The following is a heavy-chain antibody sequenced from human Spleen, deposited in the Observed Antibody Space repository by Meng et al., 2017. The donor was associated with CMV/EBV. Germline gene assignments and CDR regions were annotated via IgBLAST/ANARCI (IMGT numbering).Heavy chain of an antibody. V-gene: IGHV3-48*04. Sequence: GESLKISCSASGFNFRSAWMTWVRQAPGKGLEWVSYISSSSTTIYYADSVKGRFTISRDNAKNSLYLQMDNLGTEDTALYYCVRDRNYGVYLCSDYWGQGTLVTVSS. J-gene: IGHJ4*02. CDR2: ISSSSTTI. CDR1: GFNFRSAW. D-gene: IGHD4-17*01. CDR3: VRDRNYGVYLCSDY.